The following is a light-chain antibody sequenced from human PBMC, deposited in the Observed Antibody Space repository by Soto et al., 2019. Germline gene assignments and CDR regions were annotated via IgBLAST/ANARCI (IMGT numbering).Light chain of an antibody. CDR2: GAS. CDR1: QSVSSSY. Sequence: EIVLTQSPGTLSLSPGERATLSCRASQSVSSSYLAWYQQKPGQAPRLLIYGASSRATVIPDRFSGSGSGTDFSLTSSRLESEDFAAYYCQQYGSSPRTFGPGTKVDIK. V-gene: IGKV3-20*01. J-gene: IGKJ3*01. CDR3: QQYGSSPRT.